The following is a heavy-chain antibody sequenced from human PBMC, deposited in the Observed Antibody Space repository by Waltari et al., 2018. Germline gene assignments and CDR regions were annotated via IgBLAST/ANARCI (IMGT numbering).Heavy chain of an antibody. D-gene: IGHD3-3*01. Sequence: QVQLQESGPGLVKPSETLSLTCTVSGGSISSYYWSWIRQPPGKGLEWIGYIYYSGSTNYNPSLKSRVTISVDTSKNQFSLKLSSVTAADTAVYYWARDNFWSGYTDYWGQGTLVTVSS. J-gene: IGHJ4*02. CDR3: ARDNFWSGYTDY. CDR2: IYYSGST. V-gene: IGHV4-59*01. CDR1: GGSISSYY.